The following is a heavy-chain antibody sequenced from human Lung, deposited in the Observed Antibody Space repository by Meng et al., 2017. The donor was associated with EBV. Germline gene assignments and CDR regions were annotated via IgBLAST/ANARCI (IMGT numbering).Heavy chain of an antibody. CDR3: ASPLGILGIVDL. V-gene: IGHV4-39*01. CDR1: GGSISSSSYY. CDR2: IYYSGST. J-gene: IGHJ2*01. D-gene: IGHD7-27*01. Sequence: LQRLESGPGLVKPSETLSLTCTVSGGSISSSSYYWGWIRQPPGKGLEWIGSIYYSGSTYYNPSLKSRVTISVDTSKNQFSLKLSSVTAADTAVYYCASPLGILGIVDLWGRGTLVTVSS.